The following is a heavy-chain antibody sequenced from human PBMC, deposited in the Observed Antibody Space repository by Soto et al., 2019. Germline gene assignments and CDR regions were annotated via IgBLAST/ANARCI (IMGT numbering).Heavy chain of an antibody. CDR2: IYYSGST. CDR1: GGSISSSSYY. J-gene: IGHJ6*02. Sequence: PSETLSLTCTVSGGSISSSSYYWGWIRQPPGKGLEWIGSIYYSGSTYYNPSLRSRVTISVDTSKNQFSLKLSSVTAADTAVYYCASPYYYDSSGYPIYGMDVWGQGTTVTVSS. V-gene: IGHV4-39*01. CDR3: ASPYYYDSSGYPIYGMDV. D-gene: IGHD3-22*01.